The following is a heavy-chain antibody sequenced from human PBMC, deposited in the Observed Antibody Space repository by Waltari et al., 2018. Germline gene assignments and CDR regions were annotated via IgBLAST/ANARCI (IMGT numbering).Heavy chain of an antibody. D-gene: IGHD3-22*01. CDR1: GYTFTSYD. V-gene: IGHV1-8*01. CDR2: MNPNSGNT. CDR3: ARGGLYDSSGFYYFDY. J-gene: IGHJ4*02. Sequence: QVQLVQSGAEVKKPGASVKVPCKASGYTFTSYDINWVRQATGQGLEWMGWMNPNSGNTGYAQKFQGRVIMTRNTSISTAYMELSSMRSEDTAVYYCARGGLYDSSGFYYFDYWGQGTLVTVSS.